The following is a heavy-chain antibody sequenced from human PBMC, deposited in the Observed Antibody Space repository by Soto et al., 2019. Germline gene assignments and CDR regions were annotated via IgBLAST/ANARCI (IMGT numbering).Heavy chain of an antibody. CDR3: ARGRYSGYDFGY. CDR2: INHSGST. Sequence: SETLSLTCAVYGGSFSGYYWSWIRQPPGKGLEWIGEINHSGSTNYNPSLKSRVTISVDTSKNQFSLKLSSVTAADTAVYYCARGRYSGYDFGYWGQGTLVTVSS. J-gene: IGHJ4*02. V-gene: IGHV4-34*01. CDR1: GGSFSGYY. D-gene: IGHD5-12*01.